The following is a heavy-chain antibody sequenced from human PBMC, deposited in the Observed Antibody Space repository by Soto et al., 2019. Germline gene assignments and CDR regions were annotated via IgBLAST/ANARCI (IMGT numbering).Heavy chain of an antibody. J-gene: IGHJ6*02. CDR1: GFTFSTYA. Sequence: PGGSLRLSCVASGFTFSTYAMSWVRQAPGKGLEWVSAISGSGGSTYYAHSVKGRFTISRDNSKNTLYLQINSLTAEDTAVYYCAKPLRGIAVAAYYFYGMDVWGQGTTVTVSS. CDR3: AKPLRGIAVAAYYFYGMDV. V-gene: IGHV3-23*01. CDR2: ISGSGGST. D-gene: IGHD6-19*01.